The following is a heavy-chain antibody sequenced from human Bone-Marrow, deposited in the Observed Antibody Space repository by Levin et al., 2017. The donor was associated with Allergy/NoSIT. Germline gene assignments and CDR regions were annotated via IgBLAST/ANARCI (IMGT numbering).Heavy chain of an antibody. Sequence: SETLSLTCTVSGGSISSYYWSWIRQPPGKGLEWIGYIYYSGSTNYNPSLKSRVTISVDTSKNQFSLKLSSVTAADTAVYYCARSIAAAGPAFDIWGQGTMVTVSS. D-gene: IGHD6-13*01. CDR2: IYYSGST. CDR3: ARSIAAAGPAFDI. V-gene: IGHV4-59*08. CDR1: GGSISSYY. J-gene: IGHJ3*02.